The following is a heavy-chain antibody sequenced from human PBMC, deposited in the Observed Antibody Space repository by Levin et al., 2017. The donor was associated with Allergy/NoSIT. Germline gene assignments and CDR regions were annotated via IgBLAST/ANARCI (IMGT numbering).Heavy chain of an antibody. V-gene: IGHV3-23*01. CDR3: ARDRHGDYFDY. CDR1: GFTFSTYA. J-gene: IGHJ4*02. D-gene: IGHD4-17*01. Sequence: GGSLRLSCVASGFTFSTYAMSWVRQAPGKGLEWVSAISNSDDNTYYADSVKGRFTISRDNSRNTLYLQLNSLRAEDTAVYFCARDRHGDYFDYWGQGTLVTVSS. CDR2: ISNSDDNT.